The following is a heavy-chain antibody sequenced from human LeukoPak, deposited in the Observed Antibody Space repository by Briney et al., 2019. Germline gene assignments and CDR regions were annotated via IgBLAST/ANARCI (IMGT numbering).Heavy chain of an antibody. V-gene: IGHV3-64*01. J-gene: IGHJ4*02. D-gene: IGHD3-22*01. CDR3: ARVNYYYDSSGLDY. CDR2: IPTDGRST. Sequence: GGSLRLSCAASGFTFSSYAMHWVRQAPGKGLEDVSAIPTDGRSTYYASSVQGRFTISRDNSKNTQYLQMGSLRAEDMAVYYCARVNYYYDSSGLDYWGQGTLVTVSA. CDR1: GFTFSSYA.